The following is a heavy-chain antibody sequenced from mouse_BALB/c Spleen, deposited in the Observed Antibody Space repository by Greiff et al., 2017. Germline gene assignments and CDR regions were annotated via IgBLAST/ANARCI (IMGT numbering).Heavy chain of an antibody. D-gene: IGHD1-1*01. CDR2: IYPGSGST. Sequence: QVQLQQSGPELVKPGASVKLSCKASGYTFTDYVISWVKQRTGQGLEWIGEIYPGSGSTYYNEKFKGKATLTADKSSNTAYMQLSSLTSEDSAVYFCARYGGNDGYFDVWGAGTTVTVSS. J-gene: IGHJ1*01. CDR3: ARYGGNDGYFDV. CDR1: GYTFTDYV. V-gene: IGHV1-81*01.